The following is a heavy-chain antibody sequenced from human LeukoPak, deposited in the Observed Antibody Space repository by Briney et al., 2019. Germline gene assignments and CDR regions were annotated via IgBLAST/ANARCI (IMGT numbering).Heavy chain of an antibody. V-gene: IGHV3-23*01. CDR3: AKGGAQQAVYYFGY. Sequence: GGSLRLSCAASGFTFSSYAMSWVRQAPGKGLEWVSAISGSGGSTYYADSVKGRFTISRDNSKNTLYLQMNSLRPDDTAVYYCAKGGAQQAVYYFGYWGQGTLVTVSS. D-gene: IGHD6-19*01. CDR1: GFTFSSYA. J-gene: IGHJ4*02. CDR2: ISGSGGST.